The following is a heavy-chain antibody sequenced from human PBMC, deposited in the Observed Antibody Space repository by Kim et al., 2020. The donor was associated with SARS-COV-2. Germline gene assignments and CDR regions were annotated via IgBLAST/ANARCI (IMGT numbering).Heavy chain of an antibody. CDR1: GYTFTSYY. CDR3: ARSGGEGYGDYRYYYYGMDV. V-gene: IGHV1-46*01. J-gene: IGHJ6*02. CDR2: INPSGGST. D-gene: IGHD4-17*01. Sequence: ASVKVSCKASGYTFTSYYMHWVRQAPGQGLEWMGIINPSGGSTSYAQKFQGRVTMTRDTSTSTVYMELSSLRSEDTAVYYCARSGGEGYGDYRYYYYGMDVWGQGTTVTVSS.